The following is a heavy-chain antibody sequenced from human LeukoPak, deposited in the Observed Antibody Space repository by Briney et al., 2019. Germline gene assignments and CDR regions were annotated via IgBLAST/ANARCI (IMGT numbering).Heavy chain of an antibody. CDR3: ARSVPATMGGYYYYYMDV. Sequence: GGSLRLSCAASGFTFDDYAMHWVRQAPGKGLEWVSGISWNSGSIGYADSVKGRFTISRDNAKNSLSLQMNSLRAEDTALYYCARSVPATMGGYYYYYMDVWGKGTTVTVSS. CDR1: GFTFDDYA. D-gene: IGHD2-2*01. CDR2: ISWNSGSI. J-gene: IGHJ6*03. V-gene: IGHV3-9*01.